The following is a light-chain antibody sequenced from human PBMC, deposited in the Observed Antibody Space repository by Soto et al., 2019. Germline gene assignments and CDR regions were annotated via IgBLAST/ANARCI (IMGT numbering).Light chain of an antibody. J-gene: IGKJ5*01. Sequence: EIVLTQSPGTLSLSPGERATLSCRASQSVRSSYLAWYQQKPGQAPRLLIFGASSRAAGIPDRFSGSGSGTDFTLTISRLEPEDFAVYYCQQYGSSPITFGQGTRLEIK. CDR3: QQYGSSPIT. CDR1: QSVRSSY. CDR2: GAS. V-gene: IGKV3-20*01.